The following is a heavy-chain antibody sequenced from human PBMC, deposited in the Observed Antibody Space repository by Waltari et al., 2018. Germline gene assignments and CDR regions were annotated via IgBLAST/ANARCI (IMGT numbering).Heavy chain of an antibody. V-gene: IGHV3-7*01. D-gene: IGHD3-22*01. CDR2: IKQDGSEK. J-gene: IGHJ3*02. CDR1: GFSFKGYW. Sequence: EGQLVESGGGFVQPGGALRLSCEASGFSFKGYWMTWFRQAPGKGLEWVANIKQDGSEKNYVDSVKGRFTVSRDNAKKSLFLEMNSLRGEDTAVYYCARATYYYDNSGRGAFDIWGQGTRVTVSS. CDR3: ARATYYYDNSGRGAFDI.